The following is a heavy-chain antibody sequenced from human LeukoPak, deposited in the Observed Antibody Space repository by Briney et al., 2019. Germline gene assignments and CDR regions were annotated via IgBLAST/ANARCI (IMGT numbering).Heavy chain of an antibody. V-gene: IGHV1-24*01. D-gene: IGHD6-19*01. CDR2: FDPEDGET. J-gene: IGHJ4*02. Sequence: ASVKVSCEVAGYTLTELSMHWVRQAPGKGLEWMGGFDPEDGETIYAQKLQGRVAMTEDTSTDTAYMELSSLRSEDTAVYYCATIPSRVAVARPFDYWGQGTLVIVSS. CDR1: GYTLTELS. CDR3: ATIPSRVAVARPFDY.